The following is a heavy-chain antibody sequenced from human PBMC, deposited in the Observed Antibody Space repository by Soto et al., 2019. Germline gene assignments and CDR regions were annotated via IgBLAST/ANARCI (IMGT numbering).Heavy chain of an antibody. CDR1: GGSFSGYQ. Sequence: QVQLQQWGAGLLKPSETLSLTCAVYGGSFSGYQWTWIRQTPGKGLEWIGEINDSGNINYNRSLKSRVTILVDTAKKQISLKLSSVTAADTAVYYCARGLILWVWELSRRGGYYYYMDVWGKGTSVTVSS. D-gene: IGHD3-10*01. CDR3: ARGLILWVWELSRRGGYYYYMDV. J-gene: IGHJ6*03. V-gene: IGHV4-34*01. CDR2: INDSGNI.